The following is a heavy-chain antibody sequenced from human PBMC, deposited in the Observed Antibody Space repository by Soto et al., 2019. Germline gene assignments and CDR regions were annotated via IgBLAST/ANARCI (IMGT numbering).Heavy chain of an antibody. V-gene: IGHV3-23*01. D-gene: IGHD3-22*01. CDR2: ISGSGGST. CDR3: AKDSDAVDYYDSSDHNAFDI. J-gene: IGHJ3*02. CDR1: GFTFSSYA. Sequence: EVQLLESGGGLVQPGGSLRLSCAASGFTFSSYAMSWVRQAPGKGLEWVSAISGSGGSTYYADSVKGRFTISRDNVKNTLYLQMNSRRAEDTAVYYCAKDSDAVDYYDSSDHNAFDIWGQGTMVTLSS.